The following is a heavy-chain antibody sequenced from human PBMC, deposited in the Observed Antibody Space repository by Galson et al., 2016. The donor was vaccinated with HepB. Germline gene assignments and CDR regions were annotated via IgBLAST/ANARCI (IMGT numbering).Heavy chain of an antibody. CDR2: IYPNDYDT. J-gene: IGHJ4*01. D-gene: IGHD4-23*01. CDR1: GYSFTDYW. V-gene: IGHV5-51*01. Sequence: QSGAEVKKPGESLKISCKGSGYSFTDYWIGWVRQMPGKGLEWMGIIYPNDYDTRYSRSFQGQVTISADRSISTAYWQWSSLKASYTSMYYCSVPYGNGNNLQYFDSWGQGTLVTVSS. CDR3: SVPYGNGNNLQYFDS.